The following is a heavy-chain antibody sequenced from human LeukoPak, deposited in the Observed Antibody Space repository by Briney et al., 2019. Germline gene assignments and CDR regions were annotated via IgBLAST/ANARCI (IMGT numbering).Heavy chain of an antibody. D-gene: IGHD1-26*01. CDR3: ARARSIVGVSPFQH. CDR1: GFTFSGYT. J-gene: IGHJ1*01. CDR2: ISSDGRYK. V-gene: IGHV3-30*04. Sequence: GGSLRLSCAASGFTFSGYTMHWVRQAPGKGLEWVAFISSDGRYKSHADSVKGRCTISRDNSKNTLYLQMNSLRPEDTAVYYCARARSIVGVSPFQHWGQGTLVTVSS.